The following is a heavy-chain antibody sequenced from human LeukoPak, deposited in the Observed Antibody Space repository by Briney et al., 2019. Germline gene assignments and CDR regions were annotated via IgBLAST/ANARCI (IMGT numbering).Heavy chain of an antibody. D-gene: IGHD6-13*01. V-gene: IGHV4-39*07. CDR3: ARGRIAAATWAY. CDR1: GGSISSSSYY. CDR2: IYYSGST. Sequence: ASETLSLTCTVSGGSISSSSYYWGWIRQPPGKGLEWIGSIYYSGSTYYNPSLKSRVTISVDTSKNQFSLKLSSVTAADTAVYYCARGRIAAATWAYWGQGTLVTVSS. J-gene: IGHJ4*02.